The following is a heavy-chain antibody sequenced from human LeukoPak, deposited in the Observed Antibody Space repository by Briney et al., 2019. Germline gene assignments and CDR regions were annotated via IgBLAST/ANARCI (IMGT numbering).Heavy chain of an antibody. CDR1: GGSISSSSYY. D-gene: IGHD6-19*01. Sequence: PSETLSLTCTVSGGSISSSSYYWGWIRQPPGKGLEWIGSIYYSGSTYYNPSLKSRVTISVDTSKNQFSLKLSSVTAADTAVYYCARLPVAGLNLDYWGQGTLVTVSS. V-gene: IGHV4-39*01. CDR3: ARLPVAGLNLDY. J-gene: IGHJ4*02. CDR2: IYYSGST.